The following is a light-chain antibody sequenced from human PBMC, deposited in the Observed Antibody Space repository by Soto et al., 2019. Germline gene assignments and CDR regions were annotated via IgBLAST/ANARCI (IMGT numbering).Light chain of an antibody. CDR3: GTWDLSLGADV. CDR1: SSNIGDNY. J-gene: IGLJ1*01. CDR2: ETN. V-gene: IGLV1-51*02. Sequence: QSVLTQPPSVSAAPGQKVTISCSGSSSNIGDNYVSWYQHLPGTAPKLLIYETNERPSGIPDRFSGSKSGTSATLGITGLQTGDEADYYCGTWDLSLGADVFGTGTKVTVL.